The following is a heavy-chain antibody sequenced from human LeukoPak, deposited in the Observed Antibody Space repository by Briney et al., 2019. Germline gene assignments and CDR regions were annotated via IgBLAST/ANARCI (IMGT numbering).Heavy chain of an antibody. J-gene: IGHJ6*03. CDR3: AREVSSGPAGTTSYYYMDV. Sequence: PSETLSLTCTVSGGSISSGSYYWSWIRQPAGKGLEWIGRIYTSGSTNYNPSLKSRVTISVDTSKNQFSLKLSSVTAADTAVYYCAREVSSGPAGTTSYYYMDVWGKGTTVTVSS. V-gene: IGHV4-61*02. D-gene: IGHD1-7*01. CDR1: GGSISSGSYY. CDR2: IYTSGST.